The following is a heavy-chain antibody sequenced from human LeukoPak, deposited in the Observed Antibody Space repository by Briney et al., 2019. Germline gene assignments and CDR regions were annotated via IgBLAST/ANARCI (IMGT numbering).Heavy chain of an antibody. V-gene: IGHV3-23*01. CDR2: ISGSGGST. D-gene: IGHD3-22*01. CDR3: ATPGSTYYYDSSGYYHPPAD. Sequence: GGSLRLSRAASGFTFSSYAMSWVRQAPGKGLEWVSAISGSGGSTYYADSVKGRFTISRDNSKNTLYLQMNSLRAEDTAVYYCATPGSTYYYDSSGYYHPPADWGQGTLVTVSS. J-gene: IGHJ4*02. CDR1: GFTFSSYA.